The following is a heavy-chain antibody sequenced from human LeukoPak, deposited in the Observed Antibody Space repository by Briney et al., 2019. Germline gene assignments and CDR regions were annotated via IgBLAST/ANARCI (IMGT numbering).Heavy chain of an antibody. CDR2: IYYSGST. V-gene: IGHV4-59*01. Sequence: SETLSLTCTVSGGSISSYYWSWIRQPPGKGLEWIGYIYYSGSTNYNPSLKSRVSISVDTSKNQFSLKLSSVTAADTAVYYCARAWYYYGMDVWGQGTTVTVSS. CDR3: ARAWYYYGMDV. J-gene: IGHJ6*02. CDR1: GGSISSYY.